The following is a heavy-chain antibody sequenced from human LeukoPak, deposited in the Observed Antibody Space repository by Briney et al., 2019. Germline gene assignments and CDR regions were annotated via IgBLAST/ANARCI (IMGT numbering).Heavy chain of an antibody. V-gene: IGHV4-59*12. Sequence: SETLSLTCTVSGGSISSYYWSWIRQPPGKGLEWIGYIYYSGSTNYNPSLKSRVTISVDTSKNQFSLKLSSVTAADTAVYYCAREHRFGYVPFDYWGQGTLVTVSS. CDR2: IYYSGST. D-gene: IGHD5-12*01. CDR1: GGSISSYY. J-gene: IGHJ4*02. CDR3: AREHRFGYVPFDY.